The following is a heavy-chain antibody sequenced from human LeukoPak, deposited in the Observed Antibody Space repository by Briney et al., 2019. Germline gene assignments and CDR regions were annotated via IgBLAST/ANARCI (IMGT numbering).Heavy chain of an antibody. CDR2: INPYSGDT. D-gene: IGHD6-13*01. CDR3: ARDQGSLTRSWYTGY. V-gene: IGHV1-2*06. CDR1: GYTFTGYH. Sequence: ASVKVSCKAYGYTFTGYHIHWVRQAPGQGLEWMGRINPYSGDTNFAQKFQGRVTMTRDTPITTAYMDLSSLTPDDTAVYFCARDQGSLTRSWYTGYWGQGTQVTVSS. J-gene: IGHJ4*02.